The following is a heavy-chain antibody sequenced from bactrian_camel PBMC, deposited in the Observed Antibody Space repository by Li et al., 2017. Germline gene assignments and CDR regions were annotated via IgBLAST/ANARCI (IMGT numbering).Heavy chain of an antibody. D-gene: IGHD2*01. V-gene: IGHV3S55*01. CDR1: GFTFNGRC. Sequence: HVQLVESGGGSVEAGRTLTLSCAASGFTFNGRCMAWFRQAAGNECELVGTISSYGLTYYSASVAGRFTISQDNAKIELQMNNLKPEDSAVYYCAPRDTVPVAPGCERGQGTQVTVS. J-gene: IGHJ4*01. CDR2: ISSYGLT. CDR3: APRDTVPVAPGCE.